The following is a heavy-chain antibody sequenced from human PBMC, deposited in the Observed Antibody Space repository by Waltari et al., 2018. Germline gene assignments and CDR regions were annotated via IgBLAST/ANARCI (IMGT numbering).Heavy chain of an antibody. Sequence: EVQLLESGGGFVQPGGSLRLSCVVSGFRFSSSSMSWVRQAPGKGLKWVSSISISGTKLYYADSVKGRFTISRDNSKNALHLQMNSLRAEDTAIYYCAKEIRPNDFWGQGTLVTVSS. CDR2: ISISGTKL. CDR1: GFRFSSSS. V-gene: IGHV3-23*01. D-gene: IGHD1-1*01. J-gene: IGHJ4*02. CDR3: AKEIRPNDF.